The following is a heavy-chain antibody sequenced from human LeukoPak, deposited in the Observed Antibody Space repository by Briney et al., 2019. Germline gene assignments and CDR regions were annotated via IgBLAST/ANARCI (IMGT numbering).Heavy chain of an antibody. CDR1: GLTFSSYA. V-gene: IGHV3-30*04. CDR3: ARDGLRYCSGGSCYFNY. D-gene: IGHD2-15*01. Sequence: PGRSLRLSCAASGLTFSSYAMHWVRQAPGKGLEWVAVISYDGSNKYYADSVKGRFTISRDNSKNTLYLQMNSLRAEDTAVYYCARDGLRYCSGGSCYFNYWGQGTLVTVSS. CDR2: ISYDGSNK. J-gene: IGHJ4*02.